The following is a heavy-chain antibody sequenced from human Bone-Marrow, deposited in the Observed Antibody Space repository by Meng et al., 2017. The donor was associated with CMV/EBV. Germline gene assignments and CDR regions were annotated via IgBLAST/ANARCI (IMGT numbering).Heavy chain of an antibody. V-gene: IGHV3-73*01. Sequence: GESLKISCAASGFSFSGSAMHWVRQRSGKGLEWVGRIRSKPKGYAPAYAASVEGRFTISRDDSKNTAYLQMNRLKTEDTAVYYCTRLSDYSSSSWFNYWGQGTRVTVSS. CDR3: TRLSDYSSSSWFNY. D-gene: IGHD6-6*01. CDR2: IRSKPKGYAP. CDR1: GFSFSGSA. J-gene: IGHJ4*01.